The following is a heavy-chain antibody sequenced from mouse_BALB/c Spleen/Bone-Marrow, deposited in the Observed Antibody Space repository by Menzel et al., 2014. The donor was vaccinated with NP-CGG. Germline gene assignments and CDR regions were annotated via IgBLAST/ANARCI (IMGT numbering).Heavy chain of an antibody. J-gene: IGHJ2*01. Sequence: EVKLVESGAELVKPGASVKLSCTASGFNIKDTYMHWVKQRPDQGLEWIGRIDPANGNTKYNPKFQGKATITSDASSNTAYLQLSSLTSGDTAVYYCVGWEDCWGQGTTLTVSS. CDR2: IDPANGNT. CDR1: GFNIKDTY. V-gene: IGHV14-3*02. CDR3: VGWEDC. D-gene: IGHD4-1*01.